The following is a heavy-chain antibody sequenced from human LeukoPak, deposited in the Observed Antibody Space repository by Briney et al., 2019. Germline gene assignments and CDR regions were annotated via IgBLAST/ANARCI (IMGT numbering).Heavy chain of an antibody. D-gene: IGHD3-22*01. V-gene: IGHV3-33*01. CDR1: GFTFSSYG. CDR2: IWYDGSNI. CDR3: ARDLAYYYDSSGYSYDNWFDP. J-gene: IGHJ5*02. Sequence: PGRSLRLSCAASGFTFSSYGMHWVRQAPGKGLEWVAVIWYDGSNIYYVDSVKGRFTISRDNSKNTLYLQMNSLRAEDTAVYYCARDLAYYYDSSGYSYDNWFDPWGQGTLVTVSS.